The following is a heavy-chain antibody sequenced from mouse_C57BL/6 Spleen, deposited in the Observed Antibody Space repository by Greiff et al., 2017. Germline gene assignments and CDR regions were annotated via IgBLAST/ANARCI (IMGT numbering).Heavy chain of an antibody. Sequence: QVQLQQPGAELVKPGASVKLSCKASGYTFTSYWMHWVKQRPGRGLGWIGRIDPNSGGTKYNEKFKSKATLTVDQPSSTAYMQLSSLTSEDSAVYYCARGGSSYFDYWGQGTTLTVSS. V-gene: IGHV1-72*01. CDR3: ARGGSSYFDY. CDR2: IDPNSGGT. D-gene: IGHD6-1*01. CDR1: GYTFTSYW. J-gene: IGHJ2*01.